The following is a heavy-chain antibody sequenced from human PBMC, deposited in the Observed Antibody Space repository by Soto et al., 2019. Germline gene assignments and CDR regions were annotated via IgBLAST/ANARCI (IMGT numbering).Heavy chain of an antibody. CDR2: IIPILGIA. J-gene: IGHJ3*02. CDR3: GSTHYNPSLKSRVTISVDTSKNPFSLKLSSVTAADTAVYYCARDAVLPGRYDSSGYYDYIGAFDI. V-gene: IGHV1-69*02. Sequence: ASVKVSCKASGGTFSSYTISWVRQAPGQGLEWMGRIIPILGIANYAQKFQGRVTITADKSTSTAYMELSSLRSEDTAVYYCGSTHYNPSLKSRVTISVDTSKNPFSLKLSSVTAADTAVYYCARDAVLPGRYDSSGYYDYIGAFDIWGQGTMVTVSS. CDR1: GGTFSSYT. D-gene: IGHD2-21*02.